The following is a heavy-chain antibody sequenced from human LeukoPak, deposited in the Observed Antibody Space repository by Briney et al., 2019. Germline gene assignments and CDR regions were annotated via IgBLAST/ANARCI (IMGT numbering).Heavy chain of an antibody. J-gene: IGHJ6*02. Sequence: GGSLRLSCAASGFTFISYSMTWVRQAPGKGLEWVASITSSSSYKYYADSVKGRFTISRDNAKNSLYLQMNRLRAEDTAVYYCASLPSNYGDYGMDVWGQGTTVTVSS. D-gene: IGHD4-11*01. CDR2: ITSSSSYK. CDR3: ASLPSNYGDYGMDV. CDR1: GFTFISYS. V-gene: IGHV3-21*01.